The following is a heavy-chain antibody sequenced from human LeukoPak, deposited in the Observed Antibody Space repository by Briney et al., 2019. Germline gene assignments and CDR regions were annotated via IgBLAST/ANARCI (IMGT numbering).Heavy chain of an antibody. D-gene: IGHD3-22*01. V-gene: IGHV3-23*01. CDR1: GFTFSSYA. CDR2: ISGSGGST. CDR3: AKAGSYSDISVYPLASFDF. J-gene: IGHJ3*01. Sequence: QPGGSLRLSCAASGFTFSSYAMSWVRQAPGKGLEWVSAISGSGGSTYYADSVKGRFTISRDNSKNTLYLQMNSLRAEDTAVYYCAKAGSYSDISVYPLASFDFWGQGTMVTVSS.